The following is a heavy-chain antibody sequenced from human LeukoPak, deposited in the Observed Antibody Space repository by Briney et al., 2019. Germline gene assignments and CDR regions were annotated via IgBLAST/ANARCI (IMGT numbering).Heavy chain of an antibody. CDR2: IYWDDYK. V-gene: IGHV2-5*02. Sequence: SGPTLVKPXQTLTLTCTFSGFSLSTSGVGVGWIRQPPGKALEWLALIYWDDYKRYSPSLKSRLTITKDTSKNQVVLTMTNMDPVDTATYYCAHASTTVTGFDYWGQGTLVTVSS. J-gene: IGHJ4*02. CDR1: GFSLSTSGVG. D-gene: IGHD4-17*01. CDR3: AHASTTVTGFDY.